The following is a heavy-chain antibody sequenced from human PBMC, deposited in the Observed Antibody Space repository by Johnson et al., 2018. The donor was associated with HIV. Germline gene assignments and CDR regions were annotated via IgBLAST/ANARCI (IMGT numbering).Heavy chain of an antibody. J-gene: IGHJ3*02. CDR3: ARHKAVADAFDI. D-gene: IGHD6-19*01. Sequence: VQLVESGGGLIQPGGSLRLSCKASGFSISSNYMSWVRQPPGKGLEWVSVFYSGSHTYYADSVKGRFTISRDNSNNTLYLQMNSLRAEDTAVYYCARHKAVADAFDIWGQGTVVTVS. V-gene: IGHV3-53*01. CDR2: FYSGSHT. CDR1: GFSISSNY.